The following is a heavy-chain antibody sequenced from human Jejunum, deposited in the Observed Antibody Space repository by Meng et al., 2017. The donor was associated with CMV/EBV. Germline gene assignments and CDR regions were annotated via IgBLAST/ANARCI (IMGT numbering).Heavy chain of an antibody. CDR1: AITLTPMG. CDR3: ERIGDTLTGYYQYFQH. CDR2: TIAGNSNR. Sequence: ARMKQLVVVVRGYGKAPAITLTPMGMDWLRQAPGQGLVWRGCTIAGNSNRKSSQQFLGRVTITRDTSASTAYMELSSLRSEDTAVYSCERIGDTLTGYYQYFQHWGQGTLVTVSS. D-gene: IGHD3-9*01. J-gene: IGHJ1*01. V-gene: IGHV1-3*01.